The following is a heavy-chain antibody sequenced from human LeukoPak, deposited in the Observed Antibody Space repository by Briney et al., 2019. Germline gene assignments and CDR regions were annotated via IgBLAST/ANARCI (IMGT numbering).Heavy chain of an antibody. CDR3: ARVSGAYFDY. Sequence: PSETLSLTCTVSGGSISSYYWSWIRQPPGKGLEWIGYIYYSGSTNYNPSLKSRVTISVDTSKNQFSLKLSSVTAADSAVYYCARVSGAYFDYWGQGTLVTVSS. CDR1: GGSISSYY. D-gene: IGHD3-10*01. V-gene: IGHV4-59*12. CDR2: IYYSGST. J-gene: IGHJ4*02.